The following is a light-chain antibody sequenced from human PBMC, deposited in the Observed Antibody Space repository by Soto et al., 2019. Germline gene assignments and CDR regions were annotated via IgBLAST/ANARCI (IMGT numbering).Light chain of an antibody. CDR3: QSYDSSLSVHVV. V-gene: IGLV1-40*01. J-gene: IGLJ2*01. CDR2: GNS. CDR1: SSNIGAGHD. Sequence: QSVLTQPPSVSGAPGQRVTISCTGSSSNIGAGHDVHWYQQLPGTAPKLLIYGNSNRPSGVPDRFSASKSGTSASLAITGLQPEDEDDYYCQSYDSSLSVHVVFGGGTKLTVL.